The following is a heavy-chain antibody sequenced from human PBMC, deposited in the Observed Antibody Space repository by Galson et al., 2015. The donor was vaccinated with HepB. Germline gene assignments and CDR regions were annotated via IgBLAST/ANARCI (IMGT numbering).Heavy chain of an antibody. J-gene: IGHJ4*02. V-gene: IGHV3-33*03. CDR1: GFIFSSYG. Sequence: SLRLSCAASGFIFSSYGMHWVRQAPGKGLEWVAAIWFDGSNRYYADSVKGRFTISRDNSENTLYLQMNNVGFDDTAVYFCAKATGGVYPAATYYWGQGTLVTVSS. CDR2: IWFDGSNR. D-gene: IGHD3-10*01. CDR3: AKATGGVYPAATYY.